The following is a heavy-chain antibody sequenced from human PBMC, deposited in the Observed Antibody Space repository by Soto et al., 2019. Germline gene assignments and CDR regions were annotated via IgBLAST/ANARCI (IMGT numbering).Heavy chain of an antibody. D-gene: IGHD1-1*01. CDR1: GLTFGNYA. Sequence: PGGSLRLSCATSGLTFGNYAMHWVRQAPDKGLEWVALISYDGKTKDYADFVRERFTISRDNSKNTLWLQMSSLRPDDTAVDYFSRDRKRVQWDFLDYWGQGSLGTGFS. J-gene: IGHJ4*02. CDR3: SRDRKRVQWDFLDY. CDR2: ISYDGKTK. V-gene: IGHV3-30*04.